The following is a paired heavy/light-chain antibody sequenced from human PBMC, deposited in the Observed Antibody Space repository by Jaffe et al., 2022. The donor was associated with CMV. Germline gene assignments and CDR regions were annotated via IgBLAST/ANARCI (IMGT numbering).Heavy chain of an antibody. CDR1: GGTFSDNA. CDR2: NIPILDVA. D-gene: IGHD5-18*01. Sequence: QVQLVQSGAEVKKPGSSVKVSCRASGGTFSDNAISWVRQAPGLGPEWMGRNIPILDVANYAQKFRGRVTITAETSTNTVYMELSGLRSDDTAVYYCARDEGYSYGGGFDLWGQGTVVTVSS. J-gene: IGHJ3*01. V-gene: IGHV1-69*09. CDR3: ARDEGYSYGGGFDL.
Light chain of an antibody. CDR2: DAS. CDR3: EQRTNWPPWT. Sequence: EIVLTQSPATLSLSPGERATLSCRASQGVGTYIAWYQQKPGQAPRLLISDASKRATGIPARFSGSGSGTDFTLTISSLEPEDFAVYYCEQRTNWPPWTFGQGTKVEI. V-gene: IGKV3-11*01. J-gene: IGKJ1*01. CDR1: QGVGTY.